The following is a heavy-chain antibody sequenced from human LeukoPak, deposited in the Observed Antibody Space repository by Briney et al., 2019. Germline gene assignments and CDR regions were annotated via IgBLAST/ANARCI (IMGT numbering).Heavy chain of an antibody. Sequence: GSLRLSCAASGFTFSGYWMSWVCQAPGKGVEWVANIRDDGGDTYYIDSVKGRFTISRDNAKNSVDLQMNGLRAEDTALYYCARTVVEVGGYSDVYDIWGQGIMVTVSS. D-gene: IGHD2-21*01. V-gene: IGHV3-7*01. CDR2: IRDDGGDT. CDR1: GFTFSGYW. J-gene: IGHJ3*02. CDR3: ARTVVEVGGYSDVYDI.